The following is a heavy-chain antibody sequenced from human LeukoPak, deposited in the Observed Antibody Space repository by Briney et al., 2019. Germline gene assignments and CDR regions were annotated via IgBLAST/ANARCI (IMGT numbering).Heavy chain of an antibody. CDR2: IRYDGSNK. V-gene: IGHV3-30*02. CDR3: ARVVIVGATRWFDP. J-gene: IGHJ5*02. CDR1: GFTFSSYG. Sequence: GGSLRLSCAASGFTFSSYGMHWVRQAPGKGLEWVAFIRYDGSNKYYADSVKGRFTISRDNAKNSLYLQMNSLRAEDTAVYYCARVVIVGATRWFDPWGQGTLVTVSS. D-gene: IGHD1-26*01.